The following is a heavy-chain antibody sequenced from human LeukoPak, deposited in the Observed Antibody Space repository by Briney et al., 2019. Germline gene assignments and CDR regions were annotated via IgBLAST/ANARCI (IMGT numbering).Heavy chain of an antibody. J-gene: IGHJ4*02. Sequence: GGSLRLSCAASGFTFSSYAMHWVRQAPGKGLEWVAVISYDGSNKYYADSVKGRFTISRDNSKNTLYLQMNSLRAEDTAVYYRAKVSGYDFSYFDYWGQGTLVTVSS. CDR2: ISYDGSNK. CDR3: AKVSGYDFSYFDY. D-gene: IGHD5-12*01. CDR1: GFTFSSYA. V-gene: IGHV3-30-3*01.